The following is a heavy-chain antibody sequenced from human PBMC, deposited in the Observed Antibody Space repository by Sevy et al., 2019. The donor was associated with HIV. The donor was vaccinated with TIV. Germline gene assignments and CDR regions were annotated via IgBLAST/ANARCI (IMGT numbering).Heavy chain of an antibody. D-gene: IGHD6-13*01. CDR2: ISYDGDSK. CDR1: GFTFSRNG. J-gene: IGHJ4*02. V-gene: IGHV3-30*18. CDR3: AKESVSWYLDF. Sequence: GGSLRLSCAASGFTFSRNGMHWVRQVPGKGLEWVALISYDGDSKNYADSVKGRFTISRDNSKNTVYVHMNSLRSEDTAVYYCAKESVSWYLDFWGQGTLVTVSS.